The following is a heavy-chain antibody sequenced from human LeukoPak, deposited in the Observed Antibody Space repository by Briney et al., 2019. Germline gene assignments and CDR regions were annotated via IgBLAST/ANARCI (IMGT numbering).Heavy chain of an antibody. V-gene: IGHV3-53*01. D-gene: IGHD6-19*01. CDR1: GFAVSSSY. CDR3: ARIRSSGWVFDC. J-gene: IGHJ4*02. Sequence: GGSLRLSCAASGFAVSSSYMSWVHQAPGKGLEWVSVIYSGGSTYYADSVKGRFTISRDNSKNTLYLQMNSLRAEDTAVYYCARIRSSGWVFDCWGQGTLVTVSS. CDR2: IYSGGST.